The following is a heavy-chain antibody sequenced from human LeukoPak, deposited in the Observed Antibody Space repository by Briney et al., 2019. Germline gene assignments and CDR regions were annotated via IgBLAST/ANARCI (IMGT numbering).Heavy chain of an antibody. Sequence: GASVKVSCKASGYTFTGYYMHWVRQAPGQGLEWMGWINPNSGGTNYAQKFQGRVTMTRDTSISTAYMELSRLRSDDTAVYYCARGGVAGTSHYYYYMDVWGKGTTVTISS. J-gene: IGHJ6*03. D-gene: IGHD6-19*01. V-gene: IGHV1-2*02. CDR1: GYTFTGYY. CDR3: ARGGVAGTSHYYYYMDV. CDR2: INPNSGGT.